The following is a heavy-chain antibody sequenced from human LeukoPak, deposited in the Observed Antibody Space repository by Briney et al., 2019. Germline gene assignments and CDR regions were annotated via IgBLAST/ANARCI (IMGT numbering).Heavy chain of an antibody. CDR3: ASILGYCSSTSCRDY. J-gene: IGHJ4*02. CDR2: IYSGGST. Sequence: GGSLRLSCAASGFTVSSNYMSWVRQAPGKGLEWVSVIYSGGSTYYADSVKGRFTISRDNSKNTLYLQMNSLRAEDTAVYYCASILGYCSSTSCRDYWGQGTLVTVSS. CDR1: GFTVSSNY. V-gene: IGHV3-53*01. D-gene: IGHD2-2*01.